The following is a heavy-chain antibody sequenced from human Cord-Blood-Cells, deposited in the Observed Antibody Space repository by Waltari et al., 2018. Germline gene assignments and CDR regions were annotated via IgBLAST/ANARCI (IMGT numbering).Heavy chain of an antibody. Sequence: EVQLVESGGGLVKPGGSLRLSCAASGFTFSSYSMNWVRQAPGKGLELVSSISSSGSYISEAHSLKGRITTSRDNAKNSRYMQMNSLSAEDTAVYYCAVGETGNWYCDLWGRGTLVTVAS. CDR2: ISSSGSYI. CDR3: AVGETGNWYCDL. V-gene: IGHV3-21*01. CDR1: GFTFSSYS. D-gene: IGHD7-27*01. J-gene: IGHJ2*01.